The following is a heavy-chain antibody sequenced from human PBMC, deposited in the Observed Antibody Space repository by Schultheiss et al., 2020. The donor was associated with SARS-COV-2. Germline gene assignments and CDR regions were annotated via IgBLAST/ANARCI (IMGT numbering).Heavy chain of an antibody. CDR1: GGSISSYY. Sequence: SETLSLTCTVSGGSISSYYWGWIRQPPGKGLEWIGEINYSGSTNYNPSLKSRVTISVDTSKNQFSLKLSSVTAADTAVYYCARGVAGTLWFDYWGRGTLVTVSS. CDR2: INYSGST. J-gene: IGHJ4*02. V-gene: IGHV4-34*01. CDR3: ARGVAGTLWFDY. D-gene: IGHD3-10*01.